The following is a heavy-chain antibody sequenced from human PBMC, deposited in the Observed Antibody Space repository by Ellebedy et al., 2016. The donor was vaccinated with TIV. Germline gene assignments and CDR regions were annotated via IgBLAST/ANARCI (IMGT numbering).Heavy chain of an antibody. CDR2: IKQDGGEK. J-gene: IGHJ6*02. Sequence: GESLKISCAASGFTFSNYWMSWVRQAPGKGLEWVANIKQDGGEKNFVDSVKGRFTISRDNAKNSLYLQMNSLRAEDTAVYYCARDRSEQWLVLVSYYYYGMDVWGQGTTVTVSS. CDR1: GFTFSNYW. D-gene: IGHD6-19*01. V-gene: IGHV3-7*01. CDR3: ARDRSEQWLVLVSYYYYGMDV.